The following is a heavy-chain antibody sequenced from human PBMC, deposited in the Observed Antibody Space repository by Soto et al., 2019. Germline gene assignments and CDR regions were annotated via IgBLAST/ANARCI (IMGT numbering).Heavy chain of an antibody. V-gene: IGHV3-48*01. CDR2: ISSSSSTI. D-gene: IGHD3-3*01. CDR3: ARADWSGRTYYYYYMDV. CDR1: GFTFSSYS. J-gene: IGHJ6*03. Sequence: GGSLRLSCAASGFTFSSYSMNWVRQAPGKGLEWVSYISSSSSTIYYADSVKGRFTISRDNAKNSLYLQMNSLRAEDTAVYYCARADWSGRTYYYYYMDVWGKGTTVTVSS.